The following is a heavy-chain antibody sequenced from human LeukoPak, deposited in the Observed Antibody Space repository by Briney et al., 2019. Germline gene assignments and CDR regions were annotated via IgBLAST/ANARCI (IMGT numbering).Heavy chain of an antibody. V-gene: IGHV4-59*08. J-gene: IGHJ4*02. CDR3: ARHADYDILTGYYRGGIDY. CDR1: GGSISSYY. Sequence: SETLSLTCTVSGGSISSYYWSWIRQPPGKGLEWIGYIYYSGSTNYNPSLKSRVTISVDTSKNQFSLKLSSVTAADTAVYYCARHADYDILTGYYRGGIDYWGQGTLVTVSS. D-gene: IGHD3-9*01. CDR2: IYYSGST.